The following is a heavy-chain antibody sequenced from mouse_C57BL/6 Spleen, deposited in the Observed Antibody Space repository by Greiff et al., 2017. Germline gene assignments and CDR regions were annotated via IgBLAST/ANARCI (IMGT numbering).Heavy chain of an antibody. Sequence: QVQLQQSGAELVMPGASVKLSCTASGYTFTSYWMHWVKQRPGQGLEWIGEIDPTDGYTNYNQKFKGKATLTADKSSSTAYMQLSSLTSEDSAVYYCASSSAGSDYYFGYWGQGTTLTVSS. CDR2: IDPTDGYT. CDR3: ASSSAGSDYYFGY. CDR1: GYTFTSYW. V-gene: IGHV1-69*01. J-gene: IGHJ2*01. D-gene: IGHD2-2*01.